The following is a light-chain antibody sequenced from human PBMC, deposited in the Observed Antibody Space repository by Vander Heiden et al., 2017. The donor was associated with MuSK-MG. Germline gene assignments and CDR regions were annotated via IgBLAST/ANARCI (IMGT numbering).Light chain of an antibody. V-gene: IGKV1-8*01. CDR2: AAS. J-gene: IGKJ5*01. Sequence: AIRMTQHPSSLSASTGDRLTITRRASQGISSYLAWYQQKPGKAPKLLIYAASTLQSGVPSRFSGSGSGTDFTLTISCLQSEDFATYYCQQYYSYPLITFGQGTRLEIK. CDR3: QQYYSYPLIT. CDR1: QGISSY.